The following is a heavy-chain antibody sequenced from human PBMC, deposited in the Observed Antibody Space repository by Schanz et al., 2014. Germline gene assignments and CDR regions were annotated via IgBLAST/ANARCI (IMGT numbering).Heavy chain of an antibody. Sequence: VQLVESGGGLVQPGGSLRLSCAASGFSVGNKYMNWVRQAPGKGLEWVAFVPFDGSQKFYADSVKGRFTISRDNSKNTVYIQMNSLRAEDTAVYYCARGGPAYYFDDWGQGTLVTVSS. CDR3: ARGGPAYYFDD. J-gene: IGHJ4*02. CDR2: VPFDGSQK. CDR1: GFSVGNKY. V-gene: IGHV3-30*14.